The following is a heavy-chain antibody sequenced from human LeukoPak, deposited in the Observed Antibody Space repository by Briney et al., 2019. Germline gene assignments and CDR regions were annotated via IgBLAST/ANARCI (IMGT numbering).Heavy chain of an antibody. CDR3: ARGIIPDIVVVPAATAHYFDY. D-gene: IGHD2-2*01. V-gene: IGHV1-2*02. CDR2: INPNSGGT. CDR1: GYTFTGYY. J-gene: IGHJ4*02. Sequence: ASVKVSCKASGYTFTGYYMHWVRQAPGQGLEWMGWINPNSGGTNYAQKFQGRVTMTRDTSISPAYMELSRLRSDDTAVYYCARGIIPDIVVVPAATAHYFDYWGQGTLVTVSS.